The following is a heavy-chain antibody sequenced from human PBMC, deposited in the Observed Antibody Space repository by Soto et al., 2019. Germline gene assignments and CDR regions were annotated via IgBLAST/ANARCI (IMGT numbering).Heavy chain of an antibody. CDR3: VSKGLRRYGMDV. CDR2: IIPIFGTA. D-gene: IGHD3-16*01. J-gene: IGHJ6*02. Sequence: QVQLVQSGAEVKKPGSSVKVSCKASGGTFSSYAISWVRQAPGQGLEWMGGIIPIFGTANYAQKFQGRVTITADESTSTAYMGLSSLRSEDTAVYYCVSKGLRRYGMDVWGQGTTVTVSS. V-gene: IGHV1-69*12. CDR1: GGTFSSYA.